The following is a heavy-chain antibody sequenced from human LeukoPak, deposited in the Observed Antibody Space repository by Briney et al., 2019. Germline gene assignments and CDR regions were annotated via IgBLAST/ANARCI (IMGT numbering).Heavy chain of an antibody. D-gene: IGHD4-17*01. CDR3: TRGSYGDYEY. J-gene: IGHJ4*02. Sequence: GGSLRLSCAASGFTFSSYAMSWVRQAPGKGLEWVSAISGSGGSTYYADSVKGRFTISKDNSKNTLYLQMNSLRAEDTAVYYCTRGSYGDYEYWGQGTLVTVSS. V-gene: IGHV3-23*01. CDR2: ISGSGGST. CDR1: GFTFSSYA.